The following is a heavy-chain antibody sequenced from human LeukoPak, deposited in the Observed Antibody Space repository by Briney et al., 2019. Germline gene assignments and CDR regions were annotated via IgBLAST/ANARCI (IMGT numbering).Heavy chain of an antibody. CDR2: ISTIGGYT. D-gene: IGHD5-24*01. CDR3: AKKPATIKFPFDI. CDR1: GFSLSTYD. V-gene: IGHV3-23*01. Sequence: GRSLRLSCAGSGFSLSTYDMGWVRQTPGKGLEWVSAISTIGGYTEDADSVKGRFTISTDNSQNTLFLQMHSLRAEDTAVYYCAKKPATIKFPFDIWGQGTLVTVSP. J-gene: IGHJ4*02.